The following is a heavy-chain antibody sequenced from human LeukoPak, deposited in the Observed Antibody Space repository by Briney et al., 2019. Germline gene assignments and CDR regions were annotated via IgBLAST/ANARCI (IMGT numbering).Heavy chain of an antibody. CDR3: AKDGGVRGVSHLNDY. CDR1: GFTFSSYA. V-gene: IGHV3-23*01. CDR2: ISGSGGST. Sequence: GGSLRLSCAASGFTFSSYAMSWVRQAPGKGLEWVSAISGSGGSTYYADSVKGRFTISRDNSKNTLYLQMNSLRAEDTAVYYCAKDGGVRGVSHLNDYWGQGTLVTVSS. J-gene: IGHJ4*02. D-gene: IGHD3-10*01.